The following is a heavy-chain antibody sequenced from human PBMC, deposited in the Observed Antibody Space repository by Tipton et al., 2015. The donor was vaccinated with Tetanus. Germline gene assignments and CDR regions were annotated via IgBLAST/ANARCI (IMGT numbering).Heavy chain of an antibody. Sequence: QVQLVQSGAEVKKPGASVKVSCRASGYTFTSYGISWVRQAPGQGLEWMGWISAYNGNTNYAQKLQGRVTMTTDTSTSTAYMELRSLRSDDTAVYYCARTLRSYYYYYGMDVWGQGATVTVSS. CDR3: ARTLRSYYYYYGMDV. V-gene: IGHV1-18*01. CDR2: ISAYNGNT. D-gene: IGHD2-15*01. CDR1: GYTFTSYG. J-gene: IGHJ6*02.